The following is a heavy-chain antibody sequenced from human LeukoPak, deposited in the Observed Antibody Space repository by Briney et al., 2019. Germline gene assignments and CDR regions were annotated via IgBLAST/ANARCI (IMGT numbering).Heavy chain of an antibody. CDR3: ARQPDEYSIPYYFDY. J-gene: IGHJ4*02. CDR1: GYSISSGYY. D-gene: IGHD6-6*01. Sequence: SETLSLTCTVSGYSISSGYYWGWIRQPPGKGLEWIGSIYYSGSTYYNPSLKSRVTISVDTSKNQFSLKLSSVTAADTAVYYCARQPDEYSIPYYFDYWGQGTLVTVSS. V-gene: IGHV4-38-2*02. CDR2: IYYSGST.